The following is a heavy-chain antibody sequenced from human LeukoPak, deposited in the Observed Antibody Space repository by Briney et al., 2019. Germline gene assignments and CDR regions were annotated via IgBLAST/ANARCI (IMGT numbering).Heavy chain of an antibody. CDR1: GYTFTSYG. Sequence: ASVKVSCKASGYTFTSYGISWVRQAPGQGLEWMGWISAYNDNTNYAQKLQGRVTMTTDTSTSTAYMELRSLRSDDTAVYYCARDLPPGTPFDYWGQGTLVTVSS. CDR2: ISAYNDNT. J-gene: IGHJ4*02. V-gene: IGHV1-18*01. D-gene: IGHD1-1*01. CDR3: ARDLPPGTPFDY.